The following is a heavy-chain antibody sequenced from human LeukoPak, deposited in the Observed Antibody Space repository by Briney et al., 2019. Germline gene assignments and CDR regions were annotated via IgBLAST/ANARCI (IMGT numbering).Heavy chain of an antibody. CDR1: GFTFSSYW. CDR2: INEDGRTT. D-gene: IGHD1-26*01. CDR3: VRDLGGRSGH. V-gene: IGHV3-74*01. J-gene: IGHJ4*02. Sequence: GGSLRLSCAASGFTFSSYWMHWVRQAPGKGLVWVSRINEDGRTTNYADSVKGRFTISRDNAKNTLYLQMNSLRAEDTAMYHCVRDLGGRSGHWGQGTLVTVSS.